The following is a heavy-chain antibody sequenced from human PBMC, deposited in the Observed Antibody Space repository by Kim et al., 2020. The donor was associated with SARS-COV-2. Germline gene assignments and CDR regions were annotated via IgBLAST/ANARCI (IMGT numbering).Heavy chain of an antibody. J-gene: IGHJ2*01. CDR1: GFTFSSYD. D-gene: IGHD4-17*01. Sequence: GGSLRLSCAASGFTFSSYDMHWVRQATGKGLEWVSAIGTAGDTYYPGSVKGRFTISRENAKNSLYLQMNSLRAGDTAVYYCARGPFYYGGNSRGSYWYFDLWGRGTLVTVSS. CDR3: ARGPFYYGGNSRGSYWYFDL. CDR2: IGTAGDT. V-gene: IGHV3-13*01.